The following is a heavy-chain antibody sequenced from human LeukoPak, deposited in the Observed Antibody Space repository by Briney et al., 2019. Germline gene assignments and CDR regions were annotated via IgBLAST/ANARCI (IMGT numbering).Heavy chain of an antibody. J-gene: IGHJ4*02. CDR1: LGSITNTTY. CDR2: VNLQGST. CDR3: AREGGPYRALDY. Sequence: SETLSLTSGVSLGSITNTTYWTWVRQPPGKGLDWIGEVNLQGSTNYNPSLMGRVAIAVDTSENHISLQLTSVTAADTAVYYCAREGGPYRALDYSGQGTLVTVSS. V-gene: IGHV4-4*02.